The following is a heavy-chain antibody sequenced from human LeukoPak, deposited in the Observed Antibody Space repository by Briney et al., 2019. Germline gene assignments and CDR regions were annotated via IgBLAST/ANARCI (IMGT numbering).Heavy chain of an antibody. J-gene: IGHJ4*02. CDR3: ARRYSSGWYPGYFDY. CDR1: GGSISNYF. V-gene: IGHV4-59*08. CDR2: IYYSGNT. D-gene: IGHD6-19*01. Sequence: PSETLSLTCTVSGGSISNYFWTWIRQPPGKGLEWIGYIYYSGNTNYNPSLQSRVTISVDTSKNQFSLKLSSVTAADTAVYYCARRYSSGWYPGYFDYWGQGTLVTVSS.